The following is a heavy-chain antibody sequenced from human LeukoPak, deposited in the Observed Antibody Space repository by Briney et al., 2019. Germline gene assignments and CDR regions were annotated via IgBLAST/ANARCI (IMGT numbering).Heavy chain of an antibody. V-gene: IGHV1-8*02. CDR2: MNPNSGNT. J-gene: IGHJ4*02. CDR3: ATDYTDYSLDY. CDR1: GGTFNTYA. Sequence: ASVKVSCKASGGTFNTYAISWVRQAPGQGLEWMGWMNPNSGNTGYAQKFQGRVTMTRNTSISTAYMELSSLRYEDKAVYYCATDYTDYSLDYWGQGTLVTVSS. D-gene: IGHD4-11*01.